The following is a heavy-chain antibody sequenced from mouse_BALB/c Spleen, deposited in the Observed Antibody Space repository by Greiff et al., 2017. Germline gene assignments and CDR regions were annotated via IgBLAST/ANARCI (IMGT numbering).Heavy chain of an antibody. Sequence: VQGVESGAELARPGASVKMSCKASGYTFTSYTMHWVKQRPGQGLEWIGYINPSSGYTNYNQKFKDKATLTADKSSSTAYMQLSSLTSEDSAVYYCARSPYDGDYWGQGTTLTVSS. CDR2: INPSSGYT. V-gene: IGHV1-4*01. CDR1: GYTFTSYT. D-gene: IGHD2-12*01. J-gene: IGHJ2*01. CDR3: ARSPYDGDY.